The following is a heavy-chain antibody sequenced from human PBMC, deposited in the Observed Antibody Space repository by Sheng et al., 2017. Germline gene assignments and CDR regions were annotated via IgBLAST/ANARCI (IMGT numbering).Heavy chain of an antibody. CDR3: ARDQVYSPRE. Sequence: EVQLVESGGGLVQPGGSLTLSCAASGFTFSSTWIHWVRQSPGRGLMWVSHINSDGSSTNYADSVKGRFTVSRDNAKNTAYLQMNNLRAEDTAVYYCARDQVYSPREWGQGCLVTVSS. CDR2: INSDGSST. CDR1: GFTFSSTW. D-gene: IGHD6-13*01. J-gene: IGHJ4*02. V-gene: IGHV3-74*01.